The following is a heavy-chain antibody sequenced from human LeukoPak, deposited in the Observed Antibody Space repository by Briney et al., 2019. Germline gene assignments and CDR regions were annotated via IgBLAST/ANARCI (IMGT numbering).Heavy chain of an antibody. D-gene: IGHD1-26*01. V-gene: IGHV3-43*01. Sequence: PGGSLRLSCAASGFTFDDYTMHWVRQAPGKGLEWVSLISWDGGSTYYADSVKGRFTIFRDNSKNSLYLQMNSLRTEDTALYYCAKGAGGSYPGGYYFDYWGQGTLVTVSS. CDR1: GFTFDDYT. CDR3: AKGAGGSYPGGYYFDY. J-gene: IGHJ4*02. CDR2: ISWDGGST.